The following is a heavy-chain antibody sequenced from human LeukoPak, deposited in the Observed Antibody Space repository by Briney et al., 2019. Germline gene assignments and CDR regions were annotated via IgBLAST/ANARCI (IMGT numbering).Heavy chain of an antibody. D-gene: IGHD6-6*01. J-gene: IGHJ4*02. CDR3: ARTMLLSARPFDY. V-gene: IGHV7-4-1*02. CDR2: INTNTGNP. Sequence: GSSVKVSCKASGYTFTSYAMNWVRQAPGQGLEWMGWINTNTGNPTYAQGFTGRFVFSLDTSVSTAYLQISSLQAEDAAVYYCARTMLLSARPFDYWGQGTLVTVSS. CDR1: GYTFTSYA.